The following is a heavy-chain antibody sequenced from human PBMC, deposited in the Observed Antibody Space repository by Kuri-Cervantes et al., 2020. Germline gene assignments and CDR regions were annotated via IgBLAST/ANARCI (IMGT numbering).Heavy chain of an antibody. Sequence: GESLKISCAASGFTFSSYSMNWVRQAPGKGLEWVAVISYDGSNKYYADSVKGRFTISRDNSKNTLYLQMNSLRAEDTAVYYCARGAPRFGDNWFDPWGQGTLVTVSS. V-gene: IGHV3-30*03. J-gene: IGHJ5*02. CDR1: GFTFSSYS. CDR3: ARGAPRFGDNWFDP. D-gene: IGHD3-10*02. CDR2: ISYDGSNK.